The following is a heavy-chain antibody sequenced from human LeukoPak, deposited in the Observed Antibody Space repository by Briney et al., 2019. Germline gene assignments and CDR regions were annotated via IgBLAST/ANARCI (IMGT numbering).Heavy chain of an antibody. D-gene: IGHD2-2*01. CDR2: ISYDGSNK. J-gene: IGHJ4*02. CDR1: GFTFSSYA. Sequence: GRSLRLSCAASGFTFSSYAMHWVRQAPGKGLEWVAVISYDGSNKYYADSVKGRFTISRDNSKNTLYLQMNSLRAEDTAVYYCARDQFVLVLPAASFDYWGQGTLVTVSS. CDR3: ARDQFVLVLPAASFDY. V-gene: IGHV3-30*04.